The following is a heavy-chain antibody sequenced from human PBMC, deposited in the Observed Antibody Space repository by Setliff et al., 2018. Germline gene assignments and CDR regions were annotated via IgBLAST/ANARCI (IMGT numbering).Heavy chain of an antibody. CDR1: GYSLRSGYI. J-gene: IGHJ3*02. CDR3: ARKGISALSGAFDM. CDR2: IGHTGSI. Sequence: PSETLSLTCTVSGYSLRSGYIWGWIRQPPGKGLEWVGNIGHTGSINYNPSLKSRLTISRDTSKNQVSLKLNSVTAADTAVYYCARKGISALSGAFDMWGQGTMVTVSS. D-gene: IGHD1-26*01. V-gene: IGHV4-38-2*02.